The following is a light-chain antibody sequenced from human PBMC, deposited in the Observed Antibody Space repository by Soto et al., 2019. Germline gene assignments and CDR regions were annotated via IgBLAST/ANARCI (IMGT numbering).Light chain of an antibody. J-gene: IGLJ2*01. CDR3: ASWDDSLNGVQ. Sequence: QSVLTQPPSASGTPAQSVSISCSGTSSNIGHTIVHWYQQLPGTAPRLLIYNNNQRPSGVSDRFSGSKSGTSASLAISGLQSDDEADYYCASWDDSLNGVQFGGGTKLTVL. CDR1: SSNIGHTI. V-gene: IGLV1-44*01. CDR2: NNN.